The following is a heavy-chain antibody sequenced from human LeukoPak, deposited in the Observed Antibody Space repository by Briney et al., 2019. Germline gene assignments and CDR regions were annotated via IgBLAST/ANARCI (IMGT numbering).Heavy chain of an antibody. CDR2: IIPIFGTA. D-gene: IGHD4-17*01. J-gene: IGHJ4*02. CDR1: GYTFSAYY. Sequence: VASVKVSCKASGYTFSAYYMHWVRQAPGQGLEWMGGIIPIFGTANYAQKFQGRVTITADESTSTAYMELSSLRSEDTAVYYCASRPQTHDYGDYWGYFDYWGQGTLVTVSS. CDR3: ASRPQTHDYGDYWGYFDY. V-gene: IGHV1-69*13.